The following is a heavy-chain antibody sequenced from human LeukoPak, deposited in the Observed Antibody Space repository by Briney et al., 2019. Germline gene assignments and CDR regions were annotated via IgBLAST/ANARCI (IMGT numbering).Heavy chain of an antibody. CDR2: INPSGGST. V-gene: IGHV1-46*01. Sequence: ASVKVSCKASGYTFTSYYMHWVRQAPGQGLEWMGIINPSGGSTSYAQKFQGRVTMTRDMSTSTVYMELSSLRSEDTAVYYCAREVYCSGGSCYYFDYWGQGTLVTVSS. CDR1: GYTFTSYY. J-gene: IGHJ4*02. CDR3: AREVYCSGGSCYYFDY. D-gene: IGHD2-15*01.